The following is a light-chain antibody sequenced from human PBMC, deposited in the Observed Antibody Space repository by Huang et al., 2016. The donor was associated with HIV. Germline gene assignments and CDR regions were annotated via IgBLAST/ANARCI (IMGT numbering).Light chain of an antibody. CDR3: QKYNSVPRT. Sequence: EIVMTQSPGTLSVSPGERATLSCRASQGVANNVAWYQQKPGQTPRLLIHGASTRATGIPARFSGSASGTEFTLTISSLQTEDFAIYYCQKYNSVPRTFGHGTKVQIK. CDR1: QGVANN. V-gene: IGKV3D-15*01. J-gene: IGKJ1*01. CDR2: GAS.